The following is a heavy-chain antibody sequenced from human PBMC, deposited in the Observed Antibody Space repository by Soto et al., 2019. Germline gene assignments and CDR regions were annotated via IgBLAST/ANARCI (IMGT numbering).Heavy chain of an antibody. CDR3: ARADIVVPYYYYGMDV. CDR2: ISSSSSTI. V-gene: IGHV3-48*02. J-gene: IGHJ6*02. Sequence: GSVRLSGAAAVCTFSGCSMNWVRPNTGKGLEWASYISSSSSTIYYADSVKGRFTISRDNAKNSLYLQMNSLRDEDTAVYYCARADIVVPYYYYGMDVWGQGATVTVPS. D-gene: IGHD2-2*01. CDR1: VCTFSGCS.